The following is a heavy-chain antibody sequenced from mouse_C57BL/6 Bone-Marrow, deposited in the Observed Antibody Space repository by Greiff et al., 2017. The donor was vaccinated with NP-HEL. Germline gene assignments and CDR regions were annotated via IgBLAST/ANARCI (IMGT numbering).Heavy chain of an antibody. V-gene: IGHV1-72*01. CDR1: GYTFTSYW. Sequence: QVQLKESGAELVKPGASVKLSCKASGYTFTSYWMHWVKQRPGRGLEWIGRIDPNSGGTKYNEKFKSKATLTVDKPSSTAYMQLSSLTSEDSAVYYCARRHYGSSGYYAMDYWGQGTSVTVSS. CDR3: ARRHYGSSGYYAMDY. CDR2: IDPNSGGT. D-gene: IGHD1-1*01. J-gene: IGHJ4*01.